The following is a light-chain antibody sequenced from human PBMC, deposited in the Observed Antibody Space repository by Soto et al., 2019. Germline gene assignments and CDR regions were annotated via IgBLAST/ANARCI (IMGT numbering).Light chain of an antibody. CDR3: MQALQTPLT. J-gene: IGKJ4*01. V-gene: IGKV2-28*01. CDR1: QSLLHSNGYNY. Sequence: DIVITQSPLSLPVTPGEPASISCSSSQSLLHSNGYNYLDWYLQKPGQSPQLLIYLGSNRASGVPARFSGSGSGTDFTLKISRVEAEDVGVYYCMQALQTPLTFGGGTKVDI. CDR2: LGS.